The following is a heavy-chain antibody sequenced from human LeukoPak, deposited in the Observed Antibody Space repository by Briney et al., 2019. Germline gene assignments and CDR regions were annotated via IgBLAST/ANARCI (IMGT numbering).Heavy chain of an antibody. Sequence: GGSLRLSCAASGFTFSSSAMSWVRQVPGKGLEWFSGITASGGSTYYAGSVKVGFTISRDNSKNTLYLQMNSLKAGEPAVYYCAKGYDFWSGYYEWTDWGQGTLVTVSS. D-gene: IGHD3-3*01. CDR1: GFTFSSSA. CDR2: ITASGGST. CDR3: AKGYDFWSGYYEWTD. V-gene: IGHV3-23*01. J-gene: IGHJ4*02.